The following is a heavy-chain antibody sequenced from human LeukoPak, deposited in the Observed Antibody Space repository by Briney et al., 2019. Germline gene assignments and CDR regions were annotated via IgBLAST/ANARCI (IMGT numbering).Heavy chain of an antibody. V-gene: IGHV3-23*01. J-gene: IGHJ4*02. CDR2: ISGSGGST. D-gene: IGHD3-16*02. Sequence: GGSLRLSCAASGFTFSSYAMSWVRQAPGKGLEWFSAISGSGGSTYYADSVKGRFTISRDNSKNTLYLQMNSLRAEDTAVYYCAKDLRVGLYDYVWGSYRYTASFDYWGQGTLVTVSS. CDR3: AKDLRVGLYDYVWGSYRYTASFDY. CDR1: GFTFSSYA.